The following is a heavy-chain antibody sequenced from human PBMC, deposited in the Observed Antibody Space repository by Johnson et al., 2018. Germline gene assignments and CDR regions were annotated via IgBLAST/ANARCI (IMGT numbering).Heavy chain of an antibody. V-gene: IGHV1-69*01. Sequence: VQLVESGAEVKKPGSSVKVSCKASGGTFSSYAISWVRQAPGQGLEWMGGIIPIFGTANYAQKFQGRVTITADESTSTAYMELSSLRYEDTAVYYCARDLIEAARPYYYYGMEVWGQGTTVTVSS. CDR2: IIPIFGTA. J-gene: IGHJ6*02. CDR3: ARDLIEAARPYYYYGMEV. D-gene: IGHD6-6*01. CDR1: GGTFSSYA.